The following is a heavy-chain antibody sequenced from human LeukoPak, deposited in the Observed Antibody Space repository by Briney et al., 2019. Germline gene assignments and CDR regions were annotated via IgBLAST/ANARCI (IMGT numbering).Heavy chain of an antibody. CDR1: GGSITYYY. CDR2: IHNSGST. V-gene: IGHV4-59*01. Sequence: ETLSLTCAVSGGSITYYYWNWIRQPPGKGLEWIGYIHNSGSTSYNSSLKSRVTISADMSKNQVSLKLTSVTAADTAVYYCASCIVGANWFDPWGQGILVTVSS. J-gene: IGHJ5*02. D-gene: IGHD1-26*01. CDR3: ASCIVGANWFDP.